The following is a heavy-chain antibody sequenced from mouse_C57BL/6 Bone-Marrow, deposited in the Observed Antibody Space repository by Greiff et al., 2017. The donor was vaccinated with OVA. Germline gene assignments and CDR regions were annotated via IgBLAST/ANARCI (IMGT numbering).Heavy chain of an antibody. Sequence: VQLQQPGAELVKPGASVKLSCKASGYTFTSYWMHWVKQRPGQGLEWIGMIHPNSGSTNYNEKFKSKATLTVDKSSSTAYMQLSSLTSEDSAVYYCSSIYYDYGGSAMDYWGQGTSVTVSS. CDR3: SSIYYDYGGSAMDY. V-gene: IGHV1-64*01. CDR1: GYTFTSYW. J-gene: IGHJ4*01. CDR2: IHPNSGST. D-gene: IGHD2-4*01.